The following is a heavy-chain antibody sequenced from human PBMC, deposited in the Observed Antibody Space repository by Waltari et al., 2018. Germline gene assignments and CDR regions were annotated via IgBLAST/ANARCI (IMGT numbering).Heavy chain of an antibody. CDR1: GGSISNSSYS. CDR2: IYYSGST. D-gene: IGHD1-26*01. Sequence: QLQLQESGPGLVKPSETLYLTCTVSGGSISNSSYSWGWIRQPPGKGLEWIGSIYYSGSTYYNPSLKSRVTISVDTSKNQFSLKLSSVTAADTAVYYCARHHFALVGADRYDYWGQGTLVTVSS. V-gene: IGHV4-39*01. CDR3: ARHHFALVGADRYDY. J-gene: IGHJ4*02.